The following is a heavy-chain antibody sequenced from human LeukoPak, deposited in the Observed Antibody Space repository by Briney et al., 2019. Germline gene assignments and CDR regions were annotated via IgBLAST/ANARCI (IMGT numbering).Heavy chain of an antibody. Sequence: GGSLRLSCAASGFTFSRYSMNWVRQAPGKGLEWVSSISGSSIYKYYADSVKGRFTISRDNAKNSLYLQMNSLRAGDTAVYYCARDFYDSSGYYYDYWGQGTLVTVSS. J-gene: IGHJ4*02. CDR3: ARDFYDSSGYYYDY. V-gene: IGHV3-21*01. CDR2: ISGSSIYK. D-gene: IGHD3-22*01. CDR1: GFTFSRYS.